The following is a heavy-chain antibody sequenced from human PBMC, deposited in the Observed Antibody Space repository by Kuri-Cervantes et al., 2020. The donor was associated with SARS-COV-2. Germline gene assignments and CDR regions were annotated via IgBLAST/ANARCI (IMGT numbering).Heavy chain of an antibody. D-gene: IGHD1-14*01. CDR2: INHSGST. CDR1: GGSFSGYS. CDR3: ARNGGTINSNWFDP. Sequence: SETLSLTCAAYGGSFSGYSWGWIRQPPGKGLEWIGEINHSGSTNYNPSLKSRVTISLDTYKSQFSLKLNSVTAADTAVYYCARNGGTINSNWFDPWGEGTLVTVSS. J-gene: IGHJ5*02. V-gene: IGHV4-34*01.